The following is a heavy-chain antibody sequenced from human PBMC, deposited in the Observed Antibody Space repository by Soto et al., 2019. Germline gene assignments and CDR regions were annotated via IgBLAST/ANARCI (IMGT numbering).Heavy chain of an antibody. J-gene: IGHJ6*02. CDR1: GDTFTNYD. Sequence: QVQLVQSGAEVKKLGASVKVSCKASGDTFTNYDIKWVRQATGQGLERMGWMNPNSGNTGYAQKFQGRVTITRNTSISTAYMELSSLRSEDTAVYYCAGGRNGMDVWGQGTTVTVSS. V-gene: IGHV1-8*01. CDR3: AGGRNGMDV. CDR2: MNPNSGNT.